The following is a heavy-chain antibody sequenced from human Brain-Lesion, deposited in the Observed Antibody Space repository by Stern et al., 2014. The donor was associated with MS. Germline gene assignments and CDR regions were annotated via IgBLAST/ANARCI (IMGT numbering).Heavy chain of an antibody. D-gene: IGHD3-10*01. CDR1: GFTFSGYW. CDR3: ARDLQSHGSGYFDY. J-gene: IGHJ4*02. Sequence: EDQLVASGGGLVQPGGSLRLSCAASGFTFSGYWMHWVRQAPGKGLVWVSRINSDGSSTTDADSVKGRFTISRDNAKNTLYLQMNSLRVEDTAVYYCARDLQSHGSGYFDYWGQGTLVTVSS. CDR2: INSDGSST. V-gene: IGHV3-74*01.